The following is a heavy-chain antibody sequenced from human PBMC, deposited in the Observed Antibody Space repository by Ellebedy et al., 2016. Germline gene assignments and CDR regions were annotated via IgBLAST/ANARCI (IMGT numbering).Heavy chain of an antibody. CDR1: GFTFDDYA. CDR3: AKDMIDWRSGWCFDL. CDR2: ISWNSGSI. J-gene: IGHJ2*01. D-gene: IGHD6-19*01. Sequence: GGSLRLXXAASGFTFDDYAMHWVRQAPGKGLEWVSGISWNSGSIGYADSVKGRFTISRDNAKNSLYLQMNSLRAEDTALYYCAKDMIDWRSGWCFDLWGRGTLVTVSS. V-gene: IGHV3-9*01.